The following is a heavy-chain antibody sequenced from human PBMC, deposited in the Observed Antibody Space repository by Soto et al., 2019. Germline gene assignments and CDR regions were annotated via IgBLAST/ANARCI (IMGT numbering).Heavy chain of an antibody. Sequence: QVHLVESGGGVVQPGRSLRLSCAASGFTFSSYAMHWVRQAPGKGLEWVALISHDGGNNYYADSVKGRCTISRDNSKNMVYLQINSLRVDDTAVYYCARDRSMVVVVPGYWGQGTLVTVSS. V-gene: IGHV3-30-3*01. D-gene: IGHD2-2*01. J-gene: IGHJ4*02. CDR3: ARDRSMVVVVPGY. CDR1: GFTFSSYA. CDR2: ISHDGGNN.